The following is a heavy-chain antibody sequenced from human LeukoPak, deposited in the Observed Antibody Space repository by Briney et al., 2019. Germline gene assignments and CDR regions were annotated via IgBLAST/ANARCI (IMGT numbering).Heavy chain of an antibody. D-gene: IGHD5-18*01. CDR3: ARDKAHSYGRYFHH. CDR1: GGSISTYY. CDR2: ISYGNT. Sequence: SETLSPTCSVSGGSISTYYWNWIRQTPGKGLEWIGHISYGNTDYNPSLKSRVTISVDTSKNQFSLKLTSVTAADTAVYYCARDKAHSYGRYFHHCGQRALVTVSS. V-gene: IGHV4-59*01. J-gene: IGHJ1*01.